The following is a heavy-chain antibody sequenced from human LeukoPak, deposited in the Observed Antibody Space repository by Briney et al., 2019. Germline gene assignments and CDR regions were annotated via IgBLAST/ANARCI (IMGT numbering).Heavy chain of an antibody. D-gene: IGHD3-22*01. CDR2: IRYDGSNK. V-gene: IGHV3-30*02. CDR3: AKDKSRIVGPTRFDY. CDR1: GFTFSSYG. J-gene: IGHJ4*02. Sequence: GGSLRLSCAASGFTFSSYGMHWVRQAPGKGLEWVAFIRYDGSNKYYADSVKGRFTISRDNSKNTLYPQMNSLRAEDTAVYYCAKDKSRIVGPTRFDYWGQGTLVTVSS.